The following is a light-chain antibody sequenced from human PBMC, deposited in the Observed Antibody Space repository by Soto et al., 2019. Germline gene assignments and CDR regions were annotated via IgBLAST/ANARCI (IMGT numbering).Light chain of an antibody. Sequence: IKMTQSPSSLSASVGDRVTISCRASQSISSYLNWYQQKPGKAPKLLIYAASSLQSGVPSRFSGSGSGTDFTLTISSLQPEDFATYYCQQSYTSRITFGLGTRLEIK. CDR1: QSISSY. V-gene: IGKV1-39*01. CDR3: QQSYTSRIT. J-gene: IGKJ5*01. CDR2: AAS.